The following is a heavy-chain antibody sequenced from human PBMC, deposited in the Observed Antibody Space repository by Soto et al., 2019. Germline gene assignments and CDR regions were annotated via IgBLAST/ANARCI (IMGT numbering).Heavy chain of an antibody. CDR1: GFSFTAYA. CDR3: VAVLTWGDY. CDR2: ISYDGRDK. V-gene: IGHV3-30*14. D-gene: IGHD3-16*01. Sequence: QVQLVESGGGVVQPGKSLRLSCAASGFSFTAYAMLWVRQALGKGLEWVSIISYDGRDKYYADSVKGRFSISRDDFKNILYLQLNSLRPGDTAVYYCVAVLTWGDYWGQGTLVTVSS. J-gene: IGHJ4*02.